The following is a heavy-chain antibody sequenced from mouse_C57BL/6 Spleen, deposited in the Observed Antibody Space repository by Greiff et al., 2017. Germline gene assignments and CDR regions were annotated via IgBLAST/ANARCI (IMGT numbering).Heavy chain of an antibody. CDR3: ARERNFYFDY. CDR2: IYPGSGNT. Sequence: QVQLQQSGAELVRPGASVKLSCKASGYTFTDYYINWVKQRPGQGLERIARIYPGSGNTYYNEKFKGKATLTAEKSSSTAYMQLSSLTSEDSAVYFCARERNFYFDYWGQGTTLTVSS. J-gene: IGHJ2*01. V-gene: IGHV1-76*01. CDR1: GYTFTDYY.